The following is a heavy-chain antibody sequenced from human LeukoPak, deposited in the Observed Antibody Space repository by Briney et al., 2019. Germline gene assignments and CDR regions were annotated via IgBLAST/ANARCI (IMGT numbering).Heavy chain of an antibody. Sequence: GRSLRLSCAASGFTFSSYGMHWVRQAPGKGLEWVAVIWYDGSNEYYADSVKGRFTISRDNSKNTLYLQMNSLRAEDTAVYYCASFSGYSYGLQAFYWGQGTLVTVSS. CDR3: ASFSGYSYGLQAFY. CDR1: GFTFSSYG. D-gene: IGHD5-18*01. V-gene: IGHV3-33*01. CDR2: IWYDGSNE. J-gene: IGHJ4*02.